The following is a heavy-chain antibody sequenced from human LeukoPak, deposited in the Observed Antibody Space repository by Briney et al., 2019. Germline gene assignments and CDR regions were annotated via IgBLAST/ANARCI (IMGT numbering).Heavy chain of an antibody. Sequence: GSLRLSCAASGFTFSSYWMSWVRQAPGKGLEWVANIKQDGSEKYYVDSVKGRFSISRDNAGNSLYLQMHSLRAEDTAIYYCAKEKHYYGSIVDYWGQGTLVTVSS. CDR3: AKEKHYYGSIVDY. D-gene: IGHD3-10*01. V-gene: IGHV3-7*04. CDR2: IKQDGSEK. CDR1: GFTFSSYW. J-gene: IGHJ4*02.